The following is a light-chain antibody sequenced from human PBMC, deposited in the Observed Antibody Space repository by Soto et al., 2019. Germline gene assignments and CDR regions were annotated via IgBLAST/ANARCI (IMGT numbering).Light chain of an antibody. CDR1: QSFSSY. V-gene: IGKV1-39*01. CDR2: PAS. Sequence: DIQMTQSQSSLSASVGDRVTITCRASQSFSSYLNWYQQKPGKAPKLLIYPASSLQSRLPSRFSGSGSGTDFTLTISSLQPEDFATYYCQQSYSTPWTFGQGTQVEIK. J-gene: IGKJ1*01. CDR3: QQSYSTPWT.